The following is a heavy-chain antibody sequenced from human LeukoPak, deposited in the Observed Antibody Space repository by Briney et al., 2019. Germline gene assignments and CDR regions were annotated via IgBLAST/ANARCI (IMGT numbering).Heavy chain of an antibody. CDR1: GSTFSSYA. D-gene: IGHD3-3*01. Sequence: GRSLRLSCAASGSTFSSYAMHWVRQAPGKGLEWEAVISYDGSNKYYADSVKGRFTISRDNSKNTLYLQMNSLRAEDTAVYYCARDGSNYDFWSGYYAPPTLYGMDVWGQGTTVTVSS. V-gene: IGHV3-30-3*01. J-gene: IGHJ6*02. CDR2: ISYDGSNK. CDR3: ARDGSNYDFWSGYYAPPTLYGMDV.